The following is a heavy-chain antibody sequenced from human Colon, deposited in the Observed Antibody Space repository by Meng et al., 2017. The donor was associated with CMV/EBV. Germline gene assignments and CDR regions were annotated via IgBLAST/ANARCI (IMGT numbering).Heavy chain of an antibody. Sequence: SETLSLTCTVSGGSITSTNYYWAWLRQPPGKGLEWIASVHYSGNTYHNASLKSRATISVDTSKNQFSLKLPSVTAADTAVYFCARDPLGCGRSSCYKWASNWFDPWGQGTLVTVSS. V-gene: IGHV4-39*07. CDR2: VHYSGNT. CDR1: GGSITSTNYY. D-gene: IGHD2-2*02. CDR3: ARDPLGCGRSSCYKWASNWFDP. J-gene: IGHJ5*02.